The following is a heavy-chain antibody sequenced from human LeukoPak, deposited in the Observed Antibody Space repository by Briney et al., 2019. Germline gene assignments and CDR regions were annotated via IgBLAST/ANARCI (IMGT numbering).Heavy chain of an antibody. V-gene: IGHV3-7*01. CDR1: GFMFSNYW. J-gene: IGHJ4*02. D-gene: IGHD2-2*01. CDR2: IKQDESEK. CDR3: ARALDSSSSRYQAFEE. Sequence: PGGSLRLSCSASGFMFSNYWMSWVRQAPGKGLEWVANIKQDESEKYYVDSVKGRFTISRDNAKSSLYLQMNSLRAEDTAVYYCARALDSSSSRYQAFEEWGQGTLVTVSS.